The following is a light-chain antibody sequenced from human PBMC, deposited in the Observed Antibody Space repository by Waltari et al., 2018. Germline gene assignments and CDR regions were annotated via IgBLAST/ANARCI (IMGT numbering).Light chain of an antibody. J-gene: IGKJ1*01. CDR3: QQYSSLAWT. CDR2: KAS. CDR1: QSISYW. Sequence: PMTQSPSTLSGSSGDRVTSTCRASQSISYWLAWYQQKPGKAPKLLIYKASNLESGVPSRFSGSGSETEFTLTISSLQPDDFATYYCQQYSSLAWTFGQGTKVESK. V-gene: IGKV1-5*03.